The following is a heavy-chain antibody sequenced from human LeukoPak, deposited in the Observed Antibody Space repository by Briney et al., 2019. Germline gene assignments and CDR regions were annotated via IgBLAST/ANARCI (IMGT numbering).Heavy chain of an antibody. CDR1: GFTFSTYW. J-gene: IGHJ4*02. Sequence: PGGSLRLSCAASGFTFSTYWMNWVRQAPGKGLVWVSRINSDGSSISYADSVKGRFTISRDNAKNTLYLQMNSLRAEDTAAYYCARDGILTGYQLDYWGQGTLVTVSS. V-gene: IGHV3-74*01. CDR3: ARDGILTGYQLDY. CDR2: INSDGSSI. D-gene: IGHD3-9*01.